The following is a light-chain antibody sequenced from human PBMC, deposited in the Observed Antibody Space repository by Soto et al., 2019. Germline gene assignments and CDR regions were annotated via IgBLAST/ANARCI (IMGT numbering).Light chain of an antibody. Sequence: QSVLTQPASVSGSPGQSITISCTGTSSDVGGYNYVSWYQQHPGKGPKLMIYEVTNRPSGVSFRFSGSKSGNTASLTISGLKAEDEADYYCSSYTAINTVTFGGGTKLTVL. CDR2: EVT. CDR3: SSYTAINTVT. V-gene: IGLV2-14*01. CDR1: SSDVGGYNY. J-gene: IGLJ2*01.